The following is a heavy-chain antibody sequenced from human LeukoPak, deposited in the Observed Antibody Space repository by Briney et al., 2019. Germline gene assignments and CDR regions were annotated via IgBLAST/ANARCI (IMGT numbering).Heavy chain of an antibody. V-gene: IGHV5-51*01. D-gene: IGHD6-6*01. CDR1: RYSFTSYW. CDR3: GGAGGAARRNWIDP. J-gene: IGHJ5*02. CDR2: IYPGDSDT. Sequence: GESLKISCKGSRYSFTSYWIGWVRQMPGKGLEWMGIIYPGDSDTRYSRSFQAQVTNSAAKSISTANLKWSSLKASDTAMYYCGGAGGAARRNWIDPWGQGTLVTVS.